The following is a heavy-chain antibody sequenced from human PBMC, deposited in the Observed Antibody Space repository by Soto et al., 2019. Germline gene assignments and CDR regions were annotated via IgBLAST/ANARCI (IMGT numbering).Heavy chain of an antibody. CDR3: AIVTAYGMDV. D-gene: IGHD2-15*01. V-gene: IGHV1-69*01. CDR2: IIPVYGTP. Sequence: QVQLEQSGAEVKKPGPSLKVSCKATGGTFNKYAISWVRQAPGQGLEWMAGIIPVYGTPNYAQSFQDRVTIIADESTTTAYMEGNSLSSEDTAIYYCAIVTAYGMDVWGPGTTVIVSS. CDR1: GGTFNKYA. J-gene: IGHJ6*02.